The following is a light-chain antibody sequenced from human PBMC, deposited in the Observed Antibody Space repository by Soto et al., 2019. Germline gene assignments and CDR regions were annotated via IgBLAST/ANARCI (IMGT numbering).Light chain of an antibody. CDR3: NSYSGSNNFVV. CDR2: EVN. V-gene: IGLV2-8*01. CDR1: SSDVGGYDY. Sequence: QSALTQPPSASGSPGQSVTISCTGTSSDVGGYDYVSWYQQHPGKAPELIIYEVNKRPSGVPDRFSGSKSGNKASLTVSGLQVGNEANFYCNSYSGSNNFVVSGTGTKVPVL. J-gene: IGLJ1*01.